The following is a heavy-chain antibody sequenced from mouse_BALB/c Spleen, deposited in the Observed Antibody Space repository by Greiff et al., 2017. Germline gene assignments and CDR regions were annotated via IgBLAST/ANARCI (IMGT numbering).Heavy chain of an antibody. V-gene: IGHV5-6-5*01. D-gene: IGHD2-3*01. Sequence: EVQRVESGGGLVKPGGSLKLSCAASGFTFSSYAMSWVRQTPEKRLEWVASISSGGSTYYPDSVKGRFTISRDNARNILYLQMSSLRSEDTAMYYCASYDGYYEWAMDYWGQGTSVTVSS. J-gene: IGHJ4*01. CDR3: ASYDGYYEWAMDY. CDR2: ISSGGST. CDR1: GFTFSSYA.